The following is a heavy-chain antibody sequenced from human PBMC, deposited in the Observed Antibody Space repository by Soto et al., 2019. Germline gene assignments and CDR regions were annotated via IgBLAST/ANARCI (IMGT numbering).Heavy chain of an antibody. CDR1: GGTFSSYA. D-gene: IGHD6-6*01. Sequence: QVQLVQSGAEVKKHGSSVKVSCKASGGTFSSYAISWVRQAPGQGLEWMGGIIPIFGTANYAQKFQGRVTITADESTSTAFMELSSLRSEDTAVYYYASRTSLRIAAEFDYWGQGTLVTVSS. CDR2: IIPIFGTA. V-gene: IGHV1-69*12. CDR3: ASRTSLRIAAEFDY. J-gene: IGHJ4*02.